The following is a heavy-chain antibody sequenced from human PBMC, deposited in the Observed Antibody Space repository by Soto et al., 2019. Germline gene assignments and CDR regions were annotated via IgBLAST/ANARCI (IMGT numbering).Heavy chain of an antibody. CDR1: GFTFSSYA. J-gene: IGHJ6*02. D-gene: IGHD3-3*01. V-gene: IGHV3-23*01. CDR3: AKAYYDFWSGYWGPYGMDV. CDR2: ISGSGGST. Sequence: GGSRRLSCAAFGFTFSSYAMSWVRQAPGKGLEWVSAISGSGGSTYYADSVKGRFTISRDNSKNTLYLQMNSLRAEDTAVYYCAKAYYDFWSGYWGPYGMDVWGQGTTVTVSS.